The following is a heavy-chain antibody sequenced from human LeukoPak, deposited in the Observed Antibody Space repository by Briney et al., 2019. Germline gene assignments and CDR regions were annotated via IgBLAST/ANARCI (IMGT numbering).Heavy chain of an antibody. V-gene: IGHV4-39*07. J-gene: IGHJ4*02. CDR1: GGSISSSAYH. D-gene: IGHD6-13*01. CDR2: INYGVST. Sequence: SETLSLTCTVSGGSISSSAYHWGWIRQPPGKGLEWIGTINYGVSTNYNPSLKSRVTISVDTSKNQFSLRLSSVTAADTAVYYCARVTGYMTEDYFDYWGQGTLITVSS. CDR3: ARVTGYMTEDYFDY.